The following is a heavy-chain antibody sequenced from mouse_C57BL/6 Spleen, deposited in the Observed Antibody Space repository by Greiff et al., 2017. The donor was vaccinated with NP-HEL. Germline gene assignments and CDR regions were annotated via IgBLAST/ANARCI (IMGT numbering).Heavy chain of an antibody. V-gene: IGHV5-17*01. J-gene: IGHJ1*03. CDR2: ISSGSSTI. CDR3: ARRDYYGSPWYFDV. Sequence: DVKLVESGGGLVKPGGSLKLSCAASGFTFSDYGMHWVRQAPEKGLEWVAYISSGSSTIYYADTVKGRFTISRDNAKNTLFLQMTSLRSEDTAMYYCARRDYYGSPWYFDVWGTGTTVTVSS. D-gene: IGHD1-1*01. CDR1: GFTFSDYG.